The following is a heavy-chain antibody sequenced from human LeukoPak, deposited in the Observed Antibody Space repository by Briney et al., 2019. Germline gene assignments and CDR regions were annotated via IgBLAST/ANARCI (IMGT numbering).Heavy chain of an antibody. D-gene: IGHD2-21*01. CDR3: ARDPSIGVVVIATIGTFDY. CDR1: GFTFSSYS. Sequence: PGGSLRLSCTASGFTFSSYSMNWVRQAPGKELEWVSYISSSSSTIYYADSVKGRFTISRDNAKNSLYLQMNSLRAEDTAVYYCARDPSIGVVVIATIGTFDYWGQGTLVTVSS. V-gene: IGHV3-48*01. CDR2: ISSSSSTI. J-gene: IGHJ4*02.